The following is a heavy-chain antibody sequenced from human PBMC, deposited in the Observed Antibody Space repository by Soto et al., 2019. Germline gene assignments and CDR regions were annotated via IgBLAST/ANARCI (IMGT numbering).Heavy chain of an antibody. Sequence: SETLSLTCAVSGVSISSGGYYWSWIRQPPGKGLEWIGYIYYSGSTNYNPSLKSRVTISVDTSKNQFSLKLSSVTAADTAVYYCARQNYDYVWGSYRYTVPRPFDYWGQGTLVTVSS. CDR1: GVSISSGGYY. V-gene: IGHV4-61*08. CDR3: ARQNYDYVWGSYRYTVPRPFDY. J-gene: IGHJ4*02. CDR2: IYYSGST. D-gene: IGHD3-16*02.